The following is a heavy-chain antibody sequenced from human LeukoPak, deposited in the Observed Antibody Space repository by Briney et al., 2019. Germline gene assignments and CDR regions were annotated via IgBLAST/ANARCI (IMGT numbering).Heavy chain of an antibody. V-gene: IGHV4-4*07. CDR1: GGSISSYY. D-gene: IGHD2-2*02. Sequence: SETLSLTCTVSGGSISSYYWSWIRQPAGKGLEWIGRIYTSGSTNYNPSLKSRVTMSVDTSKNQFSLKLSSVTAADTAVYYCARVRGDIVVVPAAIYWFDPWAREPWTPSPQ. CDR2: IYTSGST. J-gene: IGHJ5*02. CDR3: ARVRGDIVVVPAAIYWFDP.